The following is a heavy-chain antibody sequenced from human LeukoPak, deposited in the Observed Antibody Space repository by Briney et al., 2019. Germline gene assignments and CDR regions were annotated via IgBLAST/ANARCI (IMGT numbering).Heavy chain of an antibody. V-gene: IGHV1-69*13. CDR2: IIPIFGTA. J-gene: IGHJ4*02. CDR1: GGTFSSYA. CDR3: ARAYMHCSTTSCYRLDY. Sequence: ASVKVSCKASGGTFSSYAISWVRQAPGQGLEWMGGIIPIFGTANYAQKFQGRVTITADESTSTAYMELSSLRSEDTALYFCARAYMHCSTTSCYRLDYWGQGTLVTVSS. D-gene: IGHD2-2*02.